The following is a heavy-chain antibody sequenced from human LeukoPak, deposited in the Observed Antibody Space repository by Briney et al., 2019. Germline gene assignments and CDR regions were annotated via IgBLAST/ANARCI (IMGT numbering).Heavy chain of an antibody. CDR2: ISSSSTI. D-gene: IGHD3-16*01. CDR3: ARVLEGYDYVWGSYPFDY. J-gene: IGHJ4*02. Sequence: GGSLRLSCAASGFTFSSYSMNWVRQAPGKGLEWVSYISSSSTIYYADSVKGRFTISRDNAKNSLYLQMNSLRAEDTAVYYCARVLEGYDYVWGSYPFDYWGQGTLVTVSS. CDR1: GFTFSSYS. V-gene: IGHV3-48*01.